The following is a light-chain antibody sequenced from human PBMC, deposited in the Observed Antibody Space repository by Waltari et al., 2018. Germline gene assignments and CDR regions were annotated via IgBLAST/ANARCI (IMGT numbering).Light chain of an antibody. Sequence: DVVMTQSPDSLAVSLGEGATINCKSSQNLFYGPHNKNYFGWYQQKPGQPPKLLIYWASTREAGVPDRFSGSGSGTDFTLTISRLQAEDVAVYYCQQYYSTPPTFGQGTKLEIK. CDR2: WAS. CDR3: QQYYSTPPT. J-gene: IGKJ2*01. V-gene: IGKV4-1*01. CDR1: QNLFYGPHNKNY.